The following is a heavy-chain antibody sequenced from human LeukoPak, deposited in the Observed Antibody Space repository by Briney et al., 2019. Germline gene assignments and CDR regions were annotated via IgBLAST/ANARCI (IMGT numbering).Heavy chain of an antibody. D-gene: IGHD3-10*01. CDR3: AKDLLGSGSREGDY. CDR2: ISGDGGST. Sequence: PGGSLRLSCAASGFTFDDYAMQWARQAPGKGLEWVSLISGDGGSTYYADSVKGRFTISRDNSKNSLYLQMNSLRTEDTALYYCAKDLLGSGSREGDYWGQGTLVTVSS. J-gene: IGHJ4*02. CDR1: GFTFDDYA. V-gene: IGHV3-43*02.